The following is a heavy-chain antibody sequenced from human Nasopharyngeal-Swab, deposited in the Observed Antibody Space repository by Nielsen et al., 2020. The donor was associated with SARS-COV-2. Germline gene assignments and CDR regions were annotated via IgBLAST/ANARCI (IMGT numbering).Heavy chain of an antibody. CDR2: IYYSGST. J-gene: IGHJ6*03. CDR3: ATYGYGSYYYYYMDV. V-gene: IGHV4-39*01. D-gene: IGHD5-18*01. CDR1: GGSISSSSYY. Sequence: SETLSLTCTVSGGSISSSSYYWGWIRQPPGKGLVWIGSIYYSGSTYYNPSLKSLVTISVDTSKNQFYLKLSSVTAADSAVYYCATYGYGSYYYYYMDVWGKGTTVTVSS.